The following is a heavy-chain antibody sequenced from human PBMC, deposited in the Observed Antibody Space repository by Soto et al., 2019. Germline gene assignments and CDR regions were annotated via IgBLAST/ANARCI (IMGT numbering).Heavy chain of an antibody. V-gene: IGHV3-30*18. CDR2: RSSDGSTK. Sequence: QAQLVESGGGVVQPGRSLRLSCAASGFTFSSFGMHWVRQAPGKGLEWVAVRSSDGSTKYSADSVKGRFTISRDNSKNTLYLEVNSLTADDTAVYYCAKAGLSSGFDYWGQGTLVTVSS. CDR1: GFTFSSFG. J-gene: IGHJ4*02. CDR3: AKAGLSSGFDY. D-gene: IGHD3-22*01.